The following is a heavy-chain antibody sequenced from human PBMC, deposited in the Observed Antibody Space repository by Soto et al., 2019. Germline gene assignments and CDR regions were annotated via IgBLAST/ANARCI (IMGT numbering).Heavy chain of an antibody. J-gene: IGHJ4*02. D-gene: IGHD2-2*01. V-gene: IGHV4-34*01. Sequence: QVQLQQWGAGLLKPSETLSLTCAVYGGSFSGYYWSWIRQPPGKGPEWIGEINHSGSTNYNPSLKSRVTISVDTSKNQFSLKLSSVTAADTAVYYCARWGIVVVPAAKRRGDYWGQGTLVTVSS. CDR3: ARWGIVVVPAAKRRGDY. CDR2: INHSGST. CDR1: GGSFSGYY.